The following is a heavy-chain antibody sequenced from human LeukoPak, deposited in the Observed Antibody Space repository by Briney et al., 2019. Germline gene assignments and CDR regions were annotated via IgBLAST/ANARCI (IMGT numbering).Heavy chain of an antibody. V-gene: IGHV3-21*01. CDR3: ATEVRAVQDLYY. Sequence: GGALRLSCAVSGFTFSSSAMNWVRQAPGKGLEWVSSITSGSTNMFYADAVKGRFTISRDDDKNSLYLQMNDLRAEDTAVYYCATEVRAVQDLYYWGQGNLVTVSA. D-gene: IGHD3-10*01. CDR1: GFTFSSSA. J-gene: IGHJ4*02. CDR2: ITSGSTNM.